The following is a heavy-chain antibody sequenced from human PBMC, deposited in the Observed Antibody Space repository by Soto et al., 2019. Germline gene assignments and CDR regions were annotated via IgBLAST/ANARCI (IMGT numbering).Heavy chain of an antibody. D-gene: IGHD3-10*01. CDR2: IRAYNGDT. J-gene: IGHJ6*02. Sequence: GASVKVSCKASGYTFTSNGISWVRQAPGQGLEWMGWIRAYNGDTNYAQKFQTRVTMTTDKSTDTAYMDLRSLTSDDTAIYYCARAGAAPYYYYGLDVWGQGTTVTVSS. CDR3: ARAGAAPYYYYGLDV. V-gene: IGHV1-18*01. CDR1: GYTFTSNG.